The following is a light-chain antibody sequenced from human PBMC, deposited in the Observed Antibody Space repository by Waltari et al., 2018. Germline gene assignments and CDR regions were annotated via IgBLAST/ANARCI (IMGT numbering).Light chain of an antibody. CDR1: QSVGRA. V-gene: IGKV3-20*01. J-gene: IGKJ1*01. CDR3: QHYVRLPVT. Sequence: EIGLTQPPVTLPLSQGERATLPCWASQSVGRALARYQQKPGQAPRRLLYGASIRATGIPDRFSGSVSGTDFSLTINRLGPEDFTVYYCQHYVRLPVTFGQGTKVE. CDR2: GAS.